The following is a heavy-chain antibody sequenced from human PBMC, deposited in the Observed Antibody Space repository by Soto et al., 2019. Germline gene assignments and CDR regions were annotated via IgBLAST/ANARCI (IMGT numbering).Heavy chain of an antibody. D-gene: IGHD3-9*01. CDR3: ARGTYYDILTGYYNGY. J-gene: IGHJ4*02. CDR2: IFYSGTT. CDR1: GGSISSGGYF. V-gene: IGHV4-31*03. Sequence: TLSLTCTVSGGSISSGGYFWSWIRQPPGKGLEWIGNIFYSGTTYYNPSLKSRVTISVDTSKNQFSLKLSSVTAADTAVYYCARGTYYDILTGYYNGYWGQGTLVTVSS.